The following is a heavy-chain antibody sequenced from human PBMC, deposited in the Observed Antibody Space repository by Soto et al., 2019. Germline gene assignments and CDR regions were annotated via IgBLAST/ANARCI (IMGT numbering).Heavy chain of an antibody. J-gene: IGHJ6*02. Sequence: PGGSLRLSCAASGFTVSSNYMSWVRQAPGKGLEWVSVIYSGGSTYYADSVKGRFTISRDNSKNTLYLQMNSLRAEDTAVYYCAISTYYYGSGSSPWGMDVWGQGTTVTVSS. CDR2: IYSGGST. D-gene: IGHD3-10*01. CDR1: GFTVSSNY. CDR3: AISTYYYGSGSSPWGMDV. V-gene: IGHV3-53*01.